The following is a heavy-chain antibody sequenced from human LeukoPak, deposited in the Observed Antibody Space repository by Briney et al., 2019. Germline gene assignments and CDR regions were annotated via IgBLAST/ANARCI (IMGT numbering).Heavy chain of an antibody. CDR2: INPNSGGT. J-gene: IGHJ4*02. Sequence: ASVKVSCKASGYTFLSHGFSWVRQAPGQGLEWMGWINPNSGGTNYAQKFQGRVTMTRGTSISTAYMELSRLRSDDTAVYYCARDSSPYCTNGVCFYSFDYWGQGTLVTVSS. CDR1: GYTFLSHG. CDR3: ARDSSPYCTNGVCFYSFDY. D-gene: IGHD2-8*01. V-gene: IGHV1-2*02.